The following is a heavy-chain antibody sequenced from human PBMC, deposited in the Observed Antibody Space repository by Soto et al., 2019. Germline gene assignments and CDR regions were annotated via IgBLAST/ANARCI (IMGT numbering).Heavy chain of an antibody. CDR1: GFIFENFG. CDR2: ISGSGFKK. J-gene: IGHJ5*02. D-gene: IGHD1-26*01. Sequence: GGSLRLSCAASGFIFENFGMSWVSQAPGKGLEWISSISGSGFKKYYADSVKGRSTISRDNSKSTVYLELNNLSAEDTAVYHCAKNQGVELVPLATVDWFDPWGQGSVATVSS. V-gene: IGHV3-23*01. CDR3: AKNQGVELVPLATVDWFDP.